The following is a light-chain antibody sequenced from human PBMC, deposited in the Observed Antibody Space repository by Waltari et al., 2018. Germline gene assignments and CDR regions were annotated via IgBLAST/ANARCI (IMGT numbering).Light chain of an antibody. V-gene: IGLV2-11*01. Sequence: QSALTPPRSVSGSPGQSVTISCTGTSSDVGGYNYVSWYQHHPGTAPKLVIYDVSKRPSGVPDRFSGSKSGNTASLTISGLQAEDEADYYCCSYAGSYTVVFGGGTKLTVL. CDR1: SSDVGGYNY. J-gene: IGLJ2*01. CDR2: DVS. CDR3: CSYAGSYTVV.